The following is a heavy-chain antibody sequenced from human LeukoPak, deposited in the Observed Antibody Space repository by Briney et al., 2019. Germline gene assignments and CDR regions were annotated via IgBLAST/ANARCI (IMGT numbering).Heavy chain of an antibody. Sequence: SETLSLTCAVSGGSISSGGYSWSWIRQPPGKGLEWIGYIYHSGSTYYNPSLKSRVTISVDRSKNQCSLKLSSVTAADTAVYYWASSIRPRSFDYWGQGTLVTVSS. CDR2: IYHSGST. J-gene: IGHJ4*02. CDR3: ASSIRPRSFDY. CDR1: GGSISSGGYS. V-gene: IGHV4-30-2*01.